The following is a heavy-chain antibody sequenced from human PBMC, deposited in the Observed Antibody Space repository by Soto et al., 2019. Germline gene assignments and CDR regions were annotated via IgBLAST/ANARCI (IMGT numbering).Heavy chain of an antibody. J-gene: IGHJ6*02. CDR3: AKLGLAVAGTIHYYYGMDV. CDR1: GYTLTELS. D-gene: IGHD6-19*01. V-gene: IGHV1-24*01. CDR2: FDPEDGET. Sequence: GASVKVSCKVSGYTLTELSMHWVRQAPGKGLERMGGFDPEDGETIYAQKFQGRVTMTEDTSTDTAYMELSSLRSEDTAVYYCAKLGLAVAGTIHYYYGMDVWGQGTTVTVSS.